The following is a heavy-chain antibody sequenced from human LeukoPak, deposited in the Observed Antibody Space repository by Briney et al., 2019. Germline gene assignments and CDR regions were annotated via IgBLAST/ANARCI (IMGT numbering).Heavy chain of an antibody. V-gene: IGHV4-59*01. CDR3: ARIDIVVVPAAPKYYYMDV. CDR2: IDYTGSA. J-gene: IGHJ6*03. D-gene: IGHD2-2*01. CDR1: GGSITSSY. Sequence: SETLSLTCTVSGGSITSSYWSWIRQPPGKGLEWVGYIDYTGSARYNPSSNSRVTTSFNTSENHFSLKLSTVTAADPAVYYCARIDIVVVPAAPKYYYMDVWGKGTTVTVSS.